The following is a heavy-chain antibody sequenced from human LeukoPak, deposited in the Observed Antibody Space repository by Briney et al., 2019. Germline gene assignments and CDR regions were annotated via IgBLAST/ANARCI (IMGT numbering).Heavy chain of an antibody. CDR1: GFTFSSDW. V-gene: IGHV3-7*02. CDR3: VSLWEGVTAN. Sequence: PGGSLRLSCAASGFTFSSDWMSWVRQAPGKGLEWVANIKHDGSEKYYVDSVKGRFTISRDNSKSTLFLQMRSLRAEDTAVYFCVSLWEGVTANWGQGTLVTVSS. D-gene: IGHD3-10*01. J-gene: IGHJ4*02. CDR2: IKHDGSEK.